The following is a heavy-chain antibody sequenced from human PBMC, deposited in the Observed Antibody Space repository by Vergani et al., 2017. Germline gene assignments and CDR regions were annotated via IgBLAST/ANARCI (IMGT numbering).Heavy chain of an antibody. CDR1: GFPFSSYA. D-gene: IGHD6-25*01. Sequence: QVQLVESGGGVVQPGGSLRLSCAASGFPFSSYAMHWVRPAPGKGLEWLAFIEYDGSNKYYADSVKGRFTISRDDSKNTLYLRLNSLRPEDTAVYYCASRWFSGSWSFDFWGQGTLVTVSS. CDR2: IEYDGSNK. J-gene: IGHJ4*02. CDR3: ASRWFSGSWSFDF. V-gene: IGHV3-30*02.